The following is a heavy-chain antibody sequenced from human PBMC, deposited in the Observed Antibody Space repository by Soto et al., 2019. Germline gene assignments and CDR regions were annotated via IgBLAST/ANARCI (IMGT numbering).Heavy chain of an antibody. V-gene: IGHV3-30*03. Sequence: QIQLVESGGDVVQPGKSLRLSCAASGVNFVFFGMHWVPHATVKGLEWVALISGDGINTQYADSVRGPCHLARDYCRKTMYLQLHSLRDEGTALYYCARGNLSFDFDSWVLGTLVTVSS. J-gene: IGHJ4*02. CDR1: GVNFVFFG. CDR2: ISGDGINT. D-gene: IGHD1-26*01. CDR3: ARGNLSFDFDS.